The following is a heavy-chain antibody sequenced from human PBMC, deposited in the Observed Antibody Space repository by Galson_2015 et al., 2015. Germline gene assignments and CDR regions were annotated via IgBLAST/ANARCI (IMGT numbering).Heavy chain of an antibody. J-gene: IGHJ4*02. Sequence: FLRLSCAASGFTFSSYSMNWVRQAPGKGLEWVSSISSSSSYIYYADSVKGRFTISRDNAKNSLYLQMNSLRAEDTAVYYCAIDYTAMADFDYWGQGTLVTVSS. CDR3: AIDYTAMADFDY. V-gene: IGHV3-21*01. CDR2: ISSSSSYI. D-gene: IGHD5-18*01. CDR1: GFTFSSYS.